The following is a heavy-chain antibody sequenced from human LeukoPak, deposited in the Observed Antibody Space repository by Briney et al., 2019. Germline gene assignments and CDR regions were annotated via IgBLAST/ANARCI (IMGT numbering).Heavy chain of an antibody. J-gene: IGHJ3*02. Sequence: SVKVSCKASGGTFSSYAISWVRQAPGQGLEWMGGIIPIFGTANYAQKFQGRVTITTDESTSTAYMELSSLRSEDTAVYYCARNFRDLEWLGDGAFDIWGQGTMVTVSS. CDR2: IIPIFGTA. D-gene: IGHD3-3*01. CDR1: GGTFSSYA. CDR3: ARNFRDLEWLGDGAFDI. V-gene: IGHV1-69*05.